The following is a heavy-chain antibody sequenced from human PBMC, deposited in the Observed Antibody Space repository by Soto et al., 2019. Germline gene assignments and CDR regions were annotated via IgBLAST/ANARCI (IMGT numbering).Heavy chain of an antibody. CDR1: GATINSHY. Sequence: QVQLQESGPGLVKPSETLSLTCTVSGATINSHYWTWIRQTPGKGLEWIGSIYFSGSTNYNPSLKGRVTISVDKSKSQFSLKLSSVIAADTAMYYCARELAYGMDVWGQGTTVTVSS. J-gene: IGHJ6*02. CDR3: ARELAYGMDV. V-gene: IGHV4-59*11. CDR2: IYFSGST.